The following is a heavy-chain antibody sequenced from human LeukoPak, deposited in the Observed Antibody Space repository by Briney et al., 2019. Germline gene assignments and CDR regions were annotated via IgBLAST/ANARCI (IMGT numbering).Heavy chain of an antibody. CDR1: GYTFTSYD. CDR2: MNPNSGNT. Sequence: ASVKVSCKASGYTFTSYDINWVRQATGQGLEWMGWMNPNSGNTGYAQKFQGRVTMTRNTSISTAYVELSSLRSEDTAVYYCARVSMVRGGWRPGYYYYGMDVWGQGTTVTVSS. J-gene: IGHJ6*02. V-gene: IGHV1-8*01. D-gene: IGHD3-10*01. CDR3: ARVSMVRGGWRPGYYYYGMDV.